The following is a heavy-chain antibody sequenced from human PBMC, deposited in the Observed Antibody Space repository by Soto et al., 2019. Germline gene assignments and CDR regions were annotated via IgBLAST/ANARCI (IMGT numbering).Heavy chain of an antibody. Sequence: QVQLVQSGGEVKKPGASVKVSCKASGYIFSKYAIHWVRQVPGHKLEWMGWLNVGTGNTQYSQKFQGRVTITRATTTTTAYMELHRLTSEDTYLYYCERERRDFFLWFDPWGQGTLVTVPS. V-gene: IGHV1-3*01. CDR1: GYIFSKYA. J-gene: IGHJ5*02. CDR3: ERERRDFFLWFDP. CDR2: LNVGTGNT.